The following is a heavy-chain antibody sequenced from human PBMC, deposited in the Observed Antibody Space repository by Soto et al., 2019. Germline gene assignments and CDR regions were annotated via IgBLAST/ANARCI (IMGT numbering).Heavy chain of an antibody. CDR3: ATLGGRGWTDY. D-gene: IGHD6-19*01. J-gene: IGHJ4*02. CDR2: INSDGSST. CDR1: RFTFSSYW. Sequence: EVQLVESGGGLVQPGGSLRLSCAASRFTFSSYWMHWVRQAPGKGLVWVSHINSDGSSTHYADSVKGRFTISRDNAKNTLYLQIDSLRAEDTAVYYCATLGGRGWTDYWGQGTLVTVSS. V-gene: IGHV3-74*01.